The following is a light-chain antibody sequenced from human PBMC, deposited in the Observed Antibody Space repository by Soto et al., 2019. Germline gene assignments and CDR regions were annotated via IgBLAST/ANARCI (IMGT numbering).Light chain of an antibody. J-gene: IGKJ2*01. V-gene: IGKV4-1*01. CDR1: QSILYSSDNKNY. CDR2: WAS. Sequence: DIVMIQSPESPPVSQGERAAINCKSSQSILYSSDNKNYLAWFQQKKGQPPKLLIYWASTRAFGVPDRFSGSGSESDFTLTISSLQAEDVAVYYCQQYFNTPYTFGQGTKLEIK. CDR3: QQYFNTPYT.